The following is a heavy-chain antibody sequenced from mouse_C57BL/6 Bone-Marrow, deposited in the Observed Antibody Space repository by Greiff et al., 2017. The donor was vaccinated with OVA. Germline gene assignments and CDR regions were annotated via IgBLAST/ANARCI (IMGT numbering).Heavy chain of an antibody. D-gene: IGHD1-1*01. J-gene: IGHJ1*03. V-gene: IGHV1-19*01. Sequence: EVQLQQSGPVLVKPGASVKMSCKASGYTFTDYYMNWVKQSHGKSLEWIGVINPYNGGTSYNQKFKGKATLTVDKSSSTAYMELNSLTSEDSAVYYCARGGVYYGSSYWYFDVWGRGTTVTVSS. CDR2: INPYNGGT. CDR3: ARGGVYYGSSYWYFDV. CDR1: GYTFTDYY.